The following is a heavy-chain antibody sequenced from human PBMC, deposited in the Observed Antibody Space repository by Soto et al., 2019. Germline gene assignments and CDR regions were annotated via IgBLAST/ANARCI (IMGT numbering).Heavy chain of an antibody. J-gene: IGHJ6*02. CDR2: ITGSSSII. Sequence: EVQLVESGGGLVQPGGSRRLSCAASGFTFGHYTMNWVRQAPGRGLEWVSYITGSSSIIYNADSVKGRFTISRENAKNSLYLQMNSLRDEDTAVYYCVRDTYYYDSSGDKMDVWGQGTTVTVSS. V-gene: IGHV3-48*02. D-gene: IGHD3-22*01. CDR3: VRDTYYYDSSGDKMDV. CDR1: GFTFGHYT.